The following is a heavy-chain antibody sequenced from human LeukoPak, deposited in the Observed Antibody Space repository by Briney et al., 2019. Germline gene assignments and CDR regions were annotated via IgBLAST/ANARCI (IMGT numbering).Heavy chain of an antibody. V-gene: IGHV3-21*05. CDR3: ASVVRHGSWYPFDY. D-gene: IGHD6-13*01. CDR2: ISSSSGAM. Sequence: PGGSLRLSCAASGFTFSNYNMDWVRQAPGKGLEWVSFISSSSGAMYYADSVKGRFTISRDNAKNSLYLQMNSLRAEDTAVYYCASVVRHGSWYPFDYWGQGTLVTVSS. J-gene: IGHJ4*02. CDR1: GFTFSNYN.